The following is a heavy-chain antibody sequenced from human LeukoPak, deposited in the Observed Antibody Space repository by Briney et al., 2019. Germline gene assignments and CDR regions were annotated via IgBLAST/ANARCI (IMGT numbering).Heavy chain of an antibody. CDR1: GYTFTGYY. CDR3: ARVSEGGRTVTVGAFDI. CDR2: INPNSGGT. J-gene: IGHJ3*02. D-gene: IGHD1/OR15-1a*01. V-gene: IGHV1-2*02. Sequence: GASVKVSCKASGYTFTGYYLHWVRQAPGQGLEWMGWINPNSGGTNYAQKFQGRVTMTRDTSISTAYMELSRLQSDDTAVFYCARVSEGGRTVTVGAFDIWGHGTMVTVSS.